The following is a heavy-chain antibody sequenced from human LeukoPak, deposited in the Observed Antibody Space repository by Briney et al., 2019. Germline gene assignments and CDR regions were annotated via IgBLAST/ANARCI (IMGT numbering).Heavy chain of an antibody. CDR3: AREEDGYSYVNHIGN. D-gene: IGHD5-18*01. CDR2: IWYDGSNK. Sequence: GGSLRLSCAASGFTFSSYGMHWVRQAPGKGLEWVAVIWYDGSNKYYADSVKGRFTISRDNSKNTLYLQMNSLRAEDTAVYYCAREEDGYSYVNHIGNWGQGTLVTVSS. CDR1: GFTFSSYG. V-gene: IGHV3-33*01. J-gene: IGHJ4*02.